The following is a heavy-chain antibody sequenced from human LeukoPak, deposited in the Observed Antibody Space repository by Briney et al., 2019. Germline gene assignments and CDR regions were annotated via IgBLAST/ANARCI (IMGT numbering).Heavy chain of an antibody. CDR2: ISSSGSTI. Sequence: PGGSLRLSCTTSGFTFSNYNINWVRQAPGKGLEWVSHISSSGSTIKYADSVKGRFTISRDNAKNTLYLQMNSLRADDTAVYYCARVDWGSGYLDYWGQGTLVTVSS. J-gene: IGHJ4*02. V-gene: IGHV3-48*01. D-gene: IGHD3-16*01. CDR3: ARVDWGSGYLDY. CDR1: GFTFSNYN.